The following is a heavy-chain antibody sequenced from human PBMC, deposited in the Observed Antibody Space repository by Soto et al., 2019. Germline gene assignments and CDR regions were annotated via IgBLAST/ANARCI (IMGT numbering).Heavy chain of an antibody. J-gene: IGHJ5*02. V-gene: IGHV4-59*08. CDR2: VYHSGST. D-gene: IGHD2-2*02. Sequence: SETLSVTCTVSGDSTSYYYWSWIRVAPGKGLEWIGSVYHSGSTNYNPSLKSRVTILRDSSKAQFSLKLNSATAADTAVYYCAIGYMDWFDPWGQGTLVSVSS. CDR3: AIGYMDWFDP. CDR1: GDSTSYYY.